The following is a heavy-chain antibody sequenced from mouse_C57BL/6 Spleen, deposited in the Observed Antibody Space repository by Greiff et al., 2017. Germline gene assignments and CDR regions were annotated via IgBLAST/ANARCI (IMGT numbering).Heavy chain of an antibody. D-gene: IGHD3-2*02. CDR2: IYPRSGNT. CDR1: GYTFTSYG. J-gene: IGHJ4*01. V-gene: IGHV1-81*01. Sequence: QVQLQQSGAELARPGASVKLSCKASGYTFTSYGISWVKQRTGQGLEWIGEIYPRSGNTYYNEKFKGKATLTADKSSSTAYMELRSLTSEDPAVYFSARIGDSSGPIDYWGQGTSATVSS. CDR3: ARIGDSSGPIDY.